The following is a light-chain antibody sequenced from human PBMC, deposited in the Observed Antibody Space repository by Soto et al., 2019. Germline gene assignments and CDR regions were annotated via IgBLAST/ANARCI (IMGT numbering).Light chain of an antibody. CDR1: SSNIGAGYD. CDR2: GNN. Sequence: QSVLTQPPSVSGAPGQRVTISCTGSSSNIGAGYDVHWYQQLPGTAPKILIYGNNNRPSGVPDRFSGSKAGTSASLAITGLQAEDEADYYCQSYDSSLSGSVVFGGGTQLTVL. J-gene: IGLJ2*01. CDR3: QSYDSSLSGSVV. V-gene: IGLV1-40*01.